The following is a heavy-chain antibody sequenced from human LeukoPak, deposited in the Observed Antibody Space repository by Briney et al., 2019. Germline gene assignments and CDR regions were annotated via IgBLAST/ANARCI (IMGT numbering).Heavy chain of an antibody. CDR1: GFIFSSYA. J-gene: IGHJ3*02. Sequence: GGSLRLSCAASGFIFSSYAMSWVRQAPGKGLEGVSAISGSGGSTYYADSVKGRFTISRDNSKNTLYLQMNSLRGEDTAVYYCAKELRGWNYFAFDIWGRGTMVPVSS. D-gene: IGHD1-7*01. V-gene: IGHV3-23*01. CDR3: AKELRGWNYFAFDI. CDR2: ISGSGGST.